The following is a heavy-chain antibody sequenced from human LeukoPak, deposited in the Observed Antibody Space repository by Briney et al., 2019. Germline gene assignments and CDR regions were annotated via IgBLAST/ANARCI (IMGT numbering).Heavy chain of an antibody. CDR3: AKDRIRFLEWLFDY. D-gene: IGHD3-3*01. Sequence: ARSLRLSCAASGFTFSSYGMHWVRQAPGKGLEWVAVISYDGSNKYYADSVKGRFTISRDNSKNTLYLQMNSLRAEDTAVYYCAKDRIRFLEWLFDYWGQGTLVTVSS. CDR2: ISYDGSNK. J-gene: IGHJ4*02. V-gene: IGHV3-30*18. CDR1: GFTFSSYG.